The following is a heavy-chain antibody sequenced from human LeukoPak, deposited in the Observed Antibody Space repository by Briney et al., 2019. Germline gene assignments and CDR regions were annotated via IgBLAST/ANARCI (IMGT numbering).Heavy chain of an antibody. CDR2: IDPSDSYT. CDR3: ARHYRYYYDSSDYYYGASGAFDI. Sequence: GESLKISCKGSGYSFTNYWISWVRQMPGKGLEWMGRIDPSDSYTNYSPSFQGHVTISADKSINTAYLQWSSLKASDTAMYYCARHYRYYYDSSDYYYGASGAFDIWGQGTMVTVSS. V-gene: IGHV5-10-1*01. CDR1: GYSFTNYW. D-gene: IGHD3-22*01. J-gene: IGHJ3*02.